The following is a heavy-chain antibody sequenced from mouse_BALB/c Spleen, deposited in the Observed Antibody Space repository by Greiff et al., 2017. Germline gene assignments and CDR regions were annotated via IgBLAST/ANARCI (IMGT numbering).Heavy chain of an antibody. V-gene: IGHV5-17*02. CDR3: ARGLRRSYWYFDV. Sequence: DVHLVESGGGLVQPGGSRKLSCAASGFTFSSFGMHWVRQAPEKGLEWVAYISSGSSTIYYADTVKGRFTISRDNPKNTLFLQMTSLRSEDTAMYYCARGLRRSYWYFDVWGAGTTVTVSS. J-gene: IGHJ1*01. CDR1: GFTFSSFG. CDR2: ISSGSSTI. D-gene: IGHD2-4*01.